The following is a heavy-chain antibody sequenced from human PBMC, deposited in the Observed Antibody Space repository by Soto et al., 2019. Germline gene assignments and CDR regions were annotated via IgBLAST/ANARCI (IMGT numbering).Heavy chain of an antibody. CDR3: AKDRLYYDFWSGYRQGYYYGMDV. V-gene: IGHV3-23*01. CDR1: GFTFSGYA. D-gene: IGHD3-3*01. Sequence: PGWSLRLSCAASGFTFSGYAMSWVRQSPGKGLEWVSAISGSGGSTYYADSVKGRFTISRDNSKNTLYLQMNSLRAEDTAVYYCAKDRLYYDFWSGYRQGYYYGMDVWGQGTTVTVSS. J-gene: IGHJ6*02. CDR2: ISGSGGST.